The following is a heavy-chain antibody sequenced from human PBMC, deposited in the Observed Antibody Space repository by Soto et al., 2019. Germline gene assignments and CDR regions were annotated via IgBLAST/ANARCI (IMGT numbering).Heavy chain of an antibody. CDR3: ARDPEIMTRSLHV. CDR1: GGTFSSYA. Sequence: GASVKVSCKASGGTFSSYAISWVRQAPGQGLEWMGGIIPIFGTANYAQKFQGRVTITADESTSTAYMELSSLRSEDTAVYYCARDPEIMTRSLHVWGQGTTVTVSS. D-gene: IGHD3-16*01. J-gene: IGHJ6*02. V-gene: IGHV1-69*13. CDR2: IIPIFGTA.